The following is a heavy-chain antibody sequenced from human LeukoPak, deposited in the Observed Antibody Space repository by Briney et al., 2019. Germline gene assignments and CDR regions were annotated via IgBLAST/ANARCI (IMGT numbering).Heavy chain of an antibody. CDR2: INPDGSST. CDR3: VTEYSSWYGRAFDY. J-gene: IGHJ4*02. Sequence: GGSLRLSCAASGFTFSNHWMHWVRQGPGKGLVWVSRINPDGSSTTYADSVKGRFIISRDNAQNTVYLQMSSLRVEDTAVYYCVTEYSSWYGRAFDYWGQGTLVTASS. D-gene: IGHD6-13*01. V-gene: IGHV3-74*01. CDR1: GFTFSNHW.